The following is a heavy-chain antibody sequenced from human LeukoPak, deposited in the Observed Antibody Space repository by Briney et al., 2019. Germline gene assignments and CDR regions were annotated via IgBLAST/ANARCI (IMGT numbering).Heavy chain of an antibody. J-gene: IGHJ3*02. CDR2: IIPIFGTA. D-gene: IGHD3-9*01. V-gene: IGHV1-69*01. CDR3: ARDRSQGYFDWLLSNTNAFDI. CDR1: GGTFSSYA. Sequence: GASVKVSCKASGGTFSSYAISWVRQAPGQGLEWMGGIIPIFGTANYAQKFQGRVTITADESTSTAYMELSSLRSEDTAVYYCARDRSQGYFDWLLSNTNAFDIWGQGTMVTVSS.